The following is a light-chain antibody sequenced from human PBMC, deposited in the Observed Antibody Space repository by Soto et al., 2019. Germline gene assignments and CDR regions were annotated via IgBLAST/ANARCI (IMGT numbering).Light chain of an antibody. CDR1: SSDIGGYNS. CDR3: SSHQDRQNVV. CDR2: DVT. J-gene: IGLJ1*01. Sequence: QSVLTQSPSASGSPGQSVTISCTGTSSDIGGYNSVSWYQQHPGKAPKVMIYDVTKRPSGVPDRFSGSKSGNTASLTVAAFHAADEAHYYCSSHQDRQNVVVGPGTKVTVL. V-gene: IGLV2-8*01.